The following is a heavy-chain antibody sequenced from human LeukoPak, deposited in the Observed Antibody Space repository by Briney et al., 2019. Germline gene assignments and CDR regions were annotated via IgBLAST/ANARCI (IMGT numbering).Heavy chain of an antibody. Sequence: SETLSLTCAVYGGSFSGYYWSWIRQPPGKGLEWIGEINHSGSTNYNPSLKSRVTISVDTSKNQFSLKLSSVTAADTAVYYCARLMTTVIPYYYYYGMDVWGQGTTVTVSS. CDR3: ARLMTTVIPYYYYYGMDV. V-gene: IGHV4-34*01. J-gene: IGHJ6*02. CDR1: GGSFSGYY. D-gene: IGHD4-17*01. CDR2: INHSGST.